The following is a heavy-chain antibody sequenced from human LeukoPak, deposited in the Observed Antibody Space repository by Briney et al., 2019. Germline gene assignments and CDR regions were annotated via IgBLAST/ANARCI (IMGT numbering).Heavy chain of an antibody. Sequence: GGSLRLSCAASGFTFSDYYMSWIRQAPGKGLEWVAVISCDGSNKYYADSVKGRFTISRDNSTNTLYLHMNSLRAEDTAAYYFTKTYYSGYALSYYYSMDVWGKGATGTISS. D-gene: IGHD5-12*01. V-gene: IGHV3-30*18. J-gene: IGHJ6*03. CDR3: TKTYYSGYALSYYYSMDV. CDR2: ISCDGSNK. CDR1: GFTFSDYY.